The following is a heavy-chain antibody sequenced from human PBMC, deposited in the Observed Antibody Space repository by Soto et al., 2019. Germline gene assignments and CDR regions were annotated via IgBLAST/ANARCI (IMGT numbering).Heavy chain of an antibody. CDR2: ISAYNGNT. J-gene: IGHJ6*02. D-gene: IGHD1-26*01. CDR1: GYTFTSYG. V-gene: IGHV1-18*01. CDR3: AISIVGATNLYYYYYYGTDV. Sequence: GASVKVSCKASGYTFTSYGISWVRQAPGQGLEWMGWISAYNGNTNYAQKLQGRVTMTTDTSTSTDYMELSRLRSDDTAVYYCAISIVGATNLYYYYYYGTDVWGQGTTVTVSS.